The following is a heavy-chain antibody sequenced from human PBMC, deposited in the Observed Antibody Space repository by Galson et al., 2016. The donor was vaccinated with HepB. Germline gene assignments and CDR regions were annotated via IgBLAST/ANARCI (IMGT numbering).Heavy chain of an antibody. CDR3: VTEGYYGMDV. V-gene: IGHV3-74*01. J-gene: IGHJ6*02. CDR2: IHFDGFNT. Sequence: SLRLSCAASGFTFSSYLMHWVRQAPGKGLVWVSRIHFDGFNTISADSVKGRFTISRDNAKNTLYLQMNSLRAEDTAVYYCVTEGYYGMDVWGQGTTVTVSS. CDR1: GFTFSSYL.